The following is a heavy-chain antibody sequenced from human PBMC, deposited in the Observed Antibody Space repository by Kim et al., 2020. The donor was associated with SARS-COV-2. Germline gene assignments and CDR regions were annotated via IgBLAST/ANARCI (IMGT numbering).Heavy chain of an antibody. J-gene: IGHJ4*02. V-gene: IGHV4-30-2*04. Sequence: KNRVTISVDTSKNQFSLKLSSVTAADTAVYYCARSNYYGSGSYYNVAFDYWGQGTLVTVSS. CDR3: ARSNYYGSGSYYNVAFDY. D-gene: IGHD3-10*01.